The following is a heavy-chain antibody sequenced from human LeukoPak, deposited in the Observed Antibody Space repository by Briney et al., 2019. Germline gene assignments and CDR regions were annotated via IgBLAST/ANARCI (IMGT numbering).Heavy chain of an antibody. Sequence: SETLSLTCAVYGGSFSGYYWSWIRQPPGKGLEWIGEINHSGSTNYNPSLKSRVTISVDTSKNQFSLKLSSVTAADTAVYYCATSAAGLYWGQGTLVTVSS. CDR2: INHSGST. CDR3: ATSAAGLY. D-gene: IGHD6-13*01. CDR1: GGSFSGYY. V-gene: IGHV4-34*01. J-gene: IGHJ4*02.